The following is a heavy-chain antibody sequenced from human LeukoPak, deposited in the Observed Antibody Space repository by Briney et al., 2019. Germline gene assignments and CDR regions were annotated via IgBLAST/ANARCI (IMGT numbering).Heavy chain of an antibody. Sequence: SGPALVKPTQTLTPTCTFSGFSLSTSGMCVSWIRQPPGKALEWLARIDWDDDKYYSTSLKTRLTISKDTSKNQVVLTMTNMDPVDTATYYCARIVSSGGEFDYWGQGTLVTVSS. J-gene: IGHJ4*02. CDR1: GFSLSTSGMC. V-gene: IGHV2-70*11. D-gene: IGHD5-12*01. CDR3: ARIVSSGGEFDY. CDR2: IDWDDDK.